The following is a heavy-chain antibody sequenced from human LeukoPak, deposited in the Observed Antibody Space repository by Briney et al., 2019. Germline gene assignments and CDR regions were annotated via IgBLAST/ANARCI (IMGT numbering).Heavy chain of an antibody. CDR1: GYIFISYG. Sequence: ASVKVSCKASGYIFISYGISWVRQAPGQGLEWMGWISAYNGNTNYAQKLHGRVTMTTDTSTSTAYMELRSLRSDDTAVYYCARAKWYYDSSGYLFDYWGQGTLVTVSS. V-gene: IGHV1-18*01. CDR3: ARAKWYYDSSGYLFDY. CDR2: ISAYNGNT. D-gene: IGHD3-22*01. J-gene: IGHJ4*02.